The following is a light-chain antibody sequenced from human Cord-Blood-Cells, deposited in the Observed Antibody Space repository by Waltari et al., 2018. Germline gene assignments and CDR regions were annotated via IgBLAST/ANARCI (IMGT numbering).Light chain of an antibody. CDR1: RGVSSD. CDR2: DAS. CDR3: QRRSNWPPFT. J-gene: IGKJ3*01. Sequence: EIEFTQSPATLSLSPGDRSTLSCRAIRGVSSDLSCDQQKPGQAPRLLLYDASNRATGIPARFSGSGSGTDFTLTISSLEPEDFGVYDCQRRSNWPPFTFGTGTKVDI. V-gene: IGKV3-11*01.